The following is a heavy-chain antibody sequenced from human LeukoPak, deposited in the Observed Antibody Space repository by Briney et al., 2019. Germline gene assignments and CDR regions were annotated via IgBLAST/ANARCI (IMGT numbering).Heavy chain of an antibody. CDR2: IYYSGRT. V-gene: IGHV4-39*07. CDR1: GGSISSSSYY. D-gene: IGHD5-18*01. J-gene: IGHJ5*02. CDR3: ARGGYSYDNWFDP. Sequence: PSETLSLTCTVSGGSISSSSYYWGWIRQPPGKGLEWIGSIYYSGRTYYNPSLKSRVTISIDTSNQFSLRLTSMTAADTAVYYCARGGYSYDNWFDPWGQGTLVTVSS.